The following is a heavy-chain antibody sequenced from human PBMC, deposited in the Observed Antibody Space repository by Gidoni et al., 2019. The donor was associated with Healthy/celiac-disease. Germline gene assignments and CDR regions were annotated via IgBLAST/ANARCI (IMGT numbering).Heavy chain of an antibody. Sequence: EVQLVESGGGLVKPGGSLRLSCAASGFTFDNAWMSWVRQSPGKGLEWVGRIKSKTDGGTTDYAAPVKGRFTISRDDSNNTLYLQVNSLKTEDTAVYYCTTDPEGDLLGWSFGSWGQGTLVTVSS. CDR2: IKSKTDGGTT. CDR1: GFTFDNAW. J-gene: IGHJ4*02. CDR3: TTDPEGDLLGWSFGS. V-gene: IGHV3-15*01. D-gene: IGHD1-26*01.